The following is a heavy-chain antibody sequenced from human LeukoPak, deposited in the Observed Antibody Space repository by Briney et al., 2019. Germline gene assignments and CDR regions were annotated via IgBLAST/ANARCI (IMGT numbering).Heavy chain of an antibody. CDR1: GFXFSSYS. D-gene: IGHD6-19*01. CDR3: ARDGGILTKQPSLIAVAGSDAFDI. Sequence: GGSLRLSCAASGFXFSSYSXNWVRXAPGKXXEWVSXISSSXSXXXYADSVKGRFTISRDNAKNSLYLQMNSLRAEDTAVYYCARDGGILTKQPSLIAVAGSDAFDIWGQGTMVTVSS. CDR2: ISSSXSXX. V-gene: IGHV3-21*01. J-gene: IGHJ3*02.